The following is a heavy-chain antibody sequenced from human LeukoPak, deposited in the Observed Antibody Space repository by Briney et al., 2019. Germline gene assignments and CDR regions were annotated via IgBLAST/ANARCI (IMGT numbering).Heavy chain of an antibody. D-gene: IGHD3-22*01. CDR1: GFTFSNYA. CDR3: AMQWLLLGAFDI. V-gene: IGHV3-23*01. Sequence: GGSLRLSCAASGFTFSNYAMSWVRQAPGKGLEWVSAISGSGGSTYYADSVKGRFTISRDNSKNTLFLQINSLGAEDTAVYYCAMQWLLLGAFDIWGQGTMVTVSS. CDR2: ISGSGGST. J-gene: IGHJ3*02.